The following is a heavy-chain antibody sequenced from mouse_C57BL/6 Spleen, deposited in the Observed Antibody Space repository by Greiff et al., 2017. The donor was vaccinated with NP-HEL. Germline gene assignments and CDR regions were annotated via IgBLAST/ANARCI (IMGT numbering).Heavy chain of an antibody. D-gene: IGHD4-1*01. J-gene: IGHJ3*01. V-gene: IGHV1-81*01. Sequence: VKLMESGAELARPGASVKLSCKASGYTFTSYGISWVKQRTGQGLEWIGEIYPRSGNTYYNEKFKGKATLTADKSSSTAYMELRSLTSEDSAVYFCARSKGLTGGFAYWGQGTLVTVSA. CDR1: GYTFTSYG. CDR3: ARSKGLTGGFAY. CDR2: IYPRSGNT.